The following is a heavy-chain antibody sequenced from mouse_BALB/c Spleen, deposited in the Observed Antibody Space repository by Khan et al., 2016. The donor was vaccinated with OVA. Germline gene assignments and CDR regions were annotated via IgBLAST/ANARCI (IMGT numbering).Heavy chain of an antibody. J-gene: IGHJ3*01. CDR3: ARSGIGSFAY. CDR1: GYTFTDYY. D-gene: IGHD2-2*01. Sequence: QVQLQQSGAELARPGASVKLSCKASGYTFTDYYINWVKQRTGQGLEWIGEIYPGSGNTYYNEKFKDKATLTADKSSSTAFMQLNSLTSEDSSVYFWARSGIGSFAYWGQGTLVTGSA. CDR2: IYPGSGNT. V-gene: IGHV1-77*01.